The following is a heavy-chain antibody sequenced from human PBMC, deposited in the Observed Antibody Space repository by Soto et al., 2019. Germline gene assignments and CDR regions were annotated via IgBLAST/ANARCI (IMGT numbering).Heavy chain of an antibody. Sequence: GASVKVSCKASGYTFTSYDINWVRQATGQGLEWMGWMNPNSGNTGYAQKFQGRVTMTRNTSISTAYMELSSLRSEDTAVYYCASFGYSYGPLVPFDYWGQGTLVTVSS. V-gene: IGHV1-8*01. CDR1: GYTFTSYD. J-gene: IGHJ4*02. D-gene: IGHD5-18*01. CDR3: ASFGYSYGPLVPFDY. CDR2: MNPNSGNT.